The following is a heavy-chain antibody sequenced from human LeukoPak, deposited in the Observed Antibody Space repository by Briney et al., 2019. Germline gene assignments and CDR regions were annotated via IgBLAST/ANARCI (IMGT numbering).Heavy chain of an antibody. CDR2: SNGDGRTT. J-gene: IGHJ3*02. D-gene: IGHD2-2*02. V-gene: IGHV3-74*01. CDR1: GFTFSSYW. Sequence: GGSLRLSCAASGFTFSSYWMHWVRQAPGKGLVWVSRSNGDGRTTSYADSVKGRFTISRDNAKNTLYLQMNSLRAEDTAVYYCARVRRIVVVPAAIWDAFDIWGQGTMVTVSS. CDR3: ARVRRIVVVPAAIWDAFDI.